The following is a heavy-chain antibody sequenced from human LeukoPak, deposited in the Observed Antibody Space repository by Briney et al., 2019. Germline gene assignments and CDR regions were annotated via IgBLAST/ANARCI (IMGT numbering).Heavy chain of an antibody. CDR2: INQDGSEK. D-gene: IGHD1-26*01. Sequence: PGGSLRLSCAASGFTFSSYWMRWVRQAPGKGLEWVANINQDGSEKYYVDSVTGRFTTSRDNAKNSLYLQMNSLRAEDTAVYYCARNWEGGNYFDYWGQGTLVTVSS. CDR3: ARNWEGGNYFDY. J-gene: IGHJ4*02. V-gene: IGHV3-7*01. CDR1: GFTFSSYW.